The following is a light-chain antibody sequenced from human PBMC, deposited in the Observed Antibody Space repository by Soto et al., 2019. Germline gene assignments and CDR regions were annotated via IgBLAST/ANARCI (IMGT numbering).Light chain of an antibody. CDR1: SSNIGGNS. V-gene: IGLV1-51*01. CDR2: DDD. Sequence: QSVMTQPPSVSAAPGQRVTISCYGSSSNIGGNSVSWYQQLPGTAPKLLIYDDDKRPSGIPDRFSGSKSGTSDTLGITGFQTGDEADYYCGSWDSSLSAYVFGTGTKLTVL. J-gene: IGLJ1*01. CDR3: GSWDSSLSAYV.